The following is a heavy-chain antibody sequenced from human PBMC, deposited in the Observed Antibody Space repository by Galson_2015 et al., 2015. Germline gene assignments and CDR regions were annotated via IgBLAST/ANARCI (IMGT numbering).Heavy chain of an antibody. D-gene: IGHD6-19*01. J-gene: IGHJ3*02. V-gene: IGHV3-74*01. CDR1: GFTFSSYW. CDR3: ARAGYSSGWSPGRDAFDI. Sequence: SLRLSCAASGFTFSSYWMHWVRQAPGKGLVWVSRINSDGSSTSYADSVKGRFTISRDNAKNTLYLQMNSLRAADTAVYYCARAGYSSGWSPGRDAFDIWGQGTMVTVSS. CDR2: INSDGSST.